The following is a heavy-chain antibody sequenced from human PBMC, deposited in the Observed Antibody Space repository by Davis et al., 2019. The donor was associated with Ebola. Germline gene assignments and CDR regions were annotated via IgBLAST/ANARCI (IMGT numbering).Heavy chain of an antibody. CDR3: ARTPILRLWFMDV. J-gene: IGHJ6*03. V-gene: IGHV3-30-3*01. CDR2: ISHDGSNK. D-gene: IGHD3-9*01. Sequence: GESLKISCAASGFTFSSYAMHWVRQAPGKGLEWVAVISHDGSNKYYADSVKGRFTISRDISKSTLYLQMNSLRVEDTAVYYCARTPILRLWFMDVWGKGTTVTVSS. CDR1: GFTFSSYA.